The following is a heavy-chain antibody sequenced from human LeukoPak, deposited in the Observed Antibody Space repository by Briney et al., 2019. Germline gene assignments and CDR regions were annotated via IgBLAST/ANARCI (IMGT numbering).Heavy chain of an antibody. CDR1: GGSFSGYY. J-gene: IGHJ5*02. Sequence: PLETLSLTCGVYGGSFSGYYWNWIRQPPGKGLEWIGEINHSGSTNYNPPLKSRVTISVDTSKNQSSLKLSSVTAADTAVYYCASPYYGSGSYNWFDPWGQGTLVTVSS. D-gene: IGHD3-10*01. V-gene: IGHV4-34*01. CDR3: ASPYYGSGSYNWFDP. CDR2: INHSGST.